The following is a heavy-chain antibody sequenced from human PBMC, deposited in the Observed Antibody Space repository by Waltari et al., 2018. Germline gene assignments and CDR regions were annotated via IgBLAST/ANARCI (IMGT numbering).Heavy chain of an antibody. CDR1: GYTFTGYY. CDR2: INPNSGGT. D-gene: IGHD2-15*01. J-gene: IGHJ3*02. V-gene: IGHV1-2*06. Sequence: QVQLVQSGAEVKKPGASVKVSCKASGYTFTGYYMHWVRQAPGQGLEWMGRINPNSGGTNYAQKFQGRVTMTRDTSISTAYMELSRLRSDDTAVYYCARVLVVVAATYAFDIWGQGTMVTVSS. CDR3: ARVLVVVAATYAFDI.